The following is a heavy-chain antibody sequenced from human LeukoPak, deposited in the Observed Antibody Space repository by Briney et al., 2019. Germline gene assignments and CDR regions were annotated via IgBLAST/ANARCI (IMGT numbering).Heavy chain of an antibody. CDR2: ISSSSSTI. CDR1: AFTFSSYS. D-gene: IGHD4-17*01. Sequence: GGSLRLSCAASAFTFSSYSMNWVRQAPGKGLEWVSYISSSSSTICYADSVKGRFTISRDNAKNSLYLQMNSLRAEDTAVYYCAREVGYGDYGVDYWGQGTLVTVSS. V-gene: IGHV3-48*04. CDR3: AREVGYGDYGVDY. J-gene: IGHJ4*02.